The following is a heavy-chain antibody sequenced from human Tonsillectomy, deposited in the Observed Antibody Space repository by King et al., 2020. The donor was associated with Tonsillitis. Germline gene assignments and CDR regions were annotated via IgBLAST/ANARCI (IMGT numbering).Heavy chain of an antibody. Sequence: VQLVESGGGLVKPGGSLRLSCAASGFTFSSYSMNWVRQAPGKGLEWVSSISSSSSYIFYADSVKGRFTISRDNAKNSLYLQMNSLRAEDTAVYYCARGCSAGGWYLDYWGQGTLVTVSS. CDR3: ARGCSAGGWYLDY. CDR1: GFTFSSYS. V-gene: IGHV3-21*01. J-gene: IGHJ4*02. D-gene: IGHD6-19*01. CDR2: ISSSSSYI.